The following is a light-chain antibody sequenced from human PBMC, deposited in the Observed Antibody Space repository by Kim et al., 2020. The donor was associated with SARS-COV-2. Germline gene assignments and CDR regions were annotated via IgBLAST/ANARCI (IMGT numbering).Light chain of an antibody. CDR2: DVS. CDR1: SSDVGGYNY. V-gene: IGLV2-14*04. CDR3: SSYTSSSWV. Sequence: GQSITSSCTGTSSDVGGYNYVCWYQQHPGKAPKLMIYDVSNRPSGVSNRFSGSKSGNTASLTISGLQAEDEADYYCSSYTSSSWVFGGGTQLTVL. J-gene: IGLJ3*02.